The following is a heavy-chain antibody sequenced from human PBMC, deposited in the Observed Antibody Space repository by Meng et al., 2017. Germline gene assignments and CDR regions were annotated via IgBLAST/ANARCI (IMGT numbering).Heavy chain of an antibody. V-gene: IGHV1-69*06. CDR1: GGTFSSHA. D-gene: IGHD3-22*01. CDR2: IIPIFGTA. J-gene: IGHJ4*02. CDR3: ARARGSSGYYAFDY. Sequence: QGQFAQVVAEVKKPGSSGKASCNASGGTFSSHAISWVRQAPGQGLEWMGGIIPIFGTANYAQKFQGRVTITADKSTSTAYMELSSLRSEDTAVYYCARARGSSGYYAFDYWGQGTLVTVSS.